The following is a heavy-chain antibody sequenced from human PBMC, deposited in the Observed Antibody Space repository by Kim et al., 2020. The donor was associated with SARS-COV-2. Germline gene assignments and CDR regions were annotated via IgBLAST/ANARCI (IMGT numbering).Heavy chain of an antibody. V-gene: IGHV6-1*01. J-gene: IGHJ4*02. D-gene: IGHD6-13*01. Sequence: YAVSVKSRITISPDTSKNHFSLQLNSVPPEDTAVYYCARVASVHGGNFDYWGQGTLVTVSS. CDR3: ARVASVHGGNFDY.